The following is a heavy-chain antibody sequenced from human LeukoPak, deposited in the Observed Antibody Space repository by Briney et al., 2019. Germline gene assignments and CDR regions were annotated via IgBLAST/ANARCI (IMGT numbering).Heavy chain of an antibody. V-gene: IGHV1-24*01. D-gene: IGHD3-16*02. CDR3: ATSAGFGYDYVWGSYRSLEDY. Sequence: ASVKVSCKVSGYTLTELSMHWVRQAPGKGLEWMGGFDPEDGETIYAQKFQGRVTMTEDTSTDTAYMELSSLRSEDTAVYYCATSAGFGYDYVWGSYRSLEDYWGQGTLVTVSS. CDR1: GYTLTELS. CDR2: FDPEDGET. J-gene: IGHJ4*02.